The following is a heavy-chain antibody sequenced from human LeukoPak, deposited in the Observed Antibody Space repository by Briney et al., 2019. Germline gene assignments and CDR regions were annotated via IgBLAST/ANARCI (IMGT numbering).Heavy chain of an antibody. CDR2: MNPNSGNT. V-gene: IGHV1-8*01. J-gene: IGHJ3*02. CDR3: ARVGRKSRHAFDI. Sequence: ASVKVSCKASGYTFTSYDTNWVRQATGQGLEWMGWMNPNSGNTGYAQKFQGRVTMTRNTSISTAYMELSSLRSEDTAVYYRARVGRKSRHAFDIWGQGTMVTVSS. D-gene: IGHD3-10*01. CDR1: GYTFTSYD.